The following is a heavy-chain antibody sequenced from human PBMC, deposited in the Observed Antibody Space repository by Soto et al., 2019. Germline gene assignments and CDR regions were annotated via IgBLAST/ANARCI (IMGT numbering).Heavy chain of an antibody. CDR1: GFTFSSYG. D-gene: IGHD6-13*01. J-gene: IGHJ6*02. CDR3: ARGGSTYYYYGMDV. CDR2: IWYDGSNK. V-gene: IGHV3-33*01. Sequence: ESGGGVVQPGRSLRLSCAASGFTFSSYGMHWVRQAPGKGLEWVAVIWYDGSNKYYADSVKGRFTISRDNSKNTLYLQMNSLRAEDTAVYYCARGGSTYYYYGMDVWGQGTTVTVSS.